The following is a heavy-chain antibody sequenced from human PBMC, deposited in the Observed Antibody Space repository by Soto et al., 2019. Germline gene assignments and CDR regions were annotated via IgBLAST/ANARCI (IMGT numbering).Heavy chain of an antibody. Sequence: QVQLVESGGDVVQPGRSLRLSCAASGFTFRSYGMHWVRHAPGKGLEWVAIIWYDGSNQKYEDSVKGRFTLSRDNSANSLYLQMDRLRAEETAVYYWAKAQGTPGTGVLGVLFGRWGQGTLVIVAP. J-gene: IGHJ5*02. D-gene: IGHD1-1*01. CDR2: IWYDGSNQ. CDR1: GFTFRSYG. CDR3: AKAQGTPGTGVLGVLFGR. V-gene: IGHV3-33*06.